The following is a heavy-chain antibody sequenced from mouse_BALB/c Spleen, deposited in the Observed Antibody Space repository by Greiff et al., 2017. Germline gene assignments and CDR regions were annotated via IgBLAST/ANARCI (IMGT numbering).Heavy chain of an antibody. CDR2: IWAGGST. Sequence: VQGVESGPGLVAPSQSLSITCTVSGFSLTSYGVHWVRQPPGKGLEWLGVIWAGGSTNYNSALMSRLSISKDNSKSQVFLKMNSLQTDDTAMYYCATLPYYCSSPLDYWGQGTTLTVSS. D-gene: IGHD1-1*01. CDR3: ATLPYYCSSPLDY. V-gene: IGHV2-9*02. CDR1: GFSLTSYG. J-gene: IGHJ2*01.